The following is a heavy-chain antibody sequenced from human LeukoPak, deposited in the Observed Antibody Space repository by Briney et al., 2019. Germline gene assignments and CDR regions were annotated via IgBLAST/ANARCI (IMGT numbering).Heavy chain of an antibody. CDR2: TYNRGNT. D-gene: IGHD3/OR15-3a*01. CDR1: GDSVNSATFY. CDR3: ARDFWAATGAFEI. J-gene: IGHJ3*02. Sequence: SETQSLTCTVSGDSVNSATFYWAWIRQSPGKGLELIGYTYNRGNTYYNPSLNSRVTISVDTSKNQFSLKLRSVTAADSAVYYCARDFWAATGAFEIWGQGASVTVSS. V-gene: IGHV4-61*01.